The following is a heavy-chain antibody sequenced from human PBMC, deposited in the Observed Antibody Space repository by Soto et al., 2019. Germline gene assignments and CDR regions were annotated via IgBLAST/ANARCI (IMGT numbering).Heavy chain of an antibody. V-gene: IGHV4-38-2*02. J-gene: IGHJ5*02. Sequence: TETLSLTCSVSNYSINSGFFWGWIRQPPGKGLEWIGSIFHTGDTYYNPSLKSRITMSVDTSRNQFSLKLTSLTAADTAVYYCARDTNSLDPWGQGTLVTVSS. D-gene: IGHD3-16*01. CDR2: IFHTGDT. CDR1: NYSINSGFF. CDR3: ARDTNSLDP.